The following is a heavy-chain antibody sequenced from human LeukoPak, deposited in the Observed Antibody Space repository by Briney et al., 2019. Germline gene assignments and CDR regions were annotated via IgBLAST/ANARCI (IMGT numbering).Heavy chain of an antibody. V-gene: IGHV4-39*07. CDR1: GGSISSSSYY. Sequence: PSETLSLTCTVSGGSISSSSYYWGWIRQPPGKGLEWIGSIYYSGSTYYNPSLKSRVTISVDTSKNQFSLKLSSVTAADTAVYYCARVGGEMNPWGPPDYWGQGTLVTVSS. CDR2: IYYSGST. D-gene: IGHD3-10*01. CDR3: ARVGGEMNPWGPPDY. J-gene: IGHJ4*02.